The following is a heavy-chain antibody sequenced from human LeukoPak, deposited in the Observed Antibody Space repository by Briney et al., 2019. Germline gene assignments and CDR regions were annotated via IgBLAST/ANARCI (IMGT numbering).Heavy chain of an antibody. CDR3: AKDSGAILGDY. CDR1: GFTFSTYA. J-gene: IGHJ4*02. CDR2: ISGSGDRT. D-gene: IGHD2-8*02. Sequence: GGSLRLPCAASGFTFSTYAMSWVRQAPGKGLEWVSTISGSGDRTYYADSVKGRFTISRDNSKNTLYLQMNSLRAEDTAVYHCAKDSGAILGDYWGQGTLVTVSS. V-gene: IGHV3-23*01.